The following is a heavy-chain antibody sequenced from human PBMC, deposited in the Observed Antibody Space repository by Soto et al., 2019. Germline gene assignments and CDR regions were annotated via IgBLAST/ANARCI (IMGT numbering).Heavy chain of an antibody. J-gene: IGHJ6*02. Sequence: ASETLSLTCTVSGGSISGYYWSWIRQPPGKGLEWIGYMYNTGSTVYNPSFKSRVTISVDTSKNQLSLRLSSVTAADTAVYYCGRQPGHCGSTTCFGYYSVDVWGQGTTVTVSS. V-gene: IGHV4-59*08. CDR2: MYNTGST. CDR1: GGSISGYY. D-gene: IGHD2-2*01. CDR3: GRQPGHCGSTTCFGYYSVDV.